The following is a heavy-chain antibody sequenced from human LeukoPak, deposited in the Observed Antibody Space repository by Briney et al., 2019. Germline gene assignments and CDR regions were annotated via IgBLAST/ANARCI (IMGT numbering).Heavy chain of an antibody. D-gene: IGHD3-9*01. CDR1: GFTFSSYA. J-gene: IGHJ6*02. V-gene: IGHV3-30-3*01. CDR3: ARDVLRYFEGQYGMDV. CDR2: ISYDGSNK. Sequence: GGSLRLSCAASGFTFSSYAMHWVRQAPGKGLEWVAVISYDGSNKYYADSVKGRFTISRDNSKNTLYLQMNSLRAVDTAVYYCARDVLRYFEGQYGMDVWGQGTTVTVSS.